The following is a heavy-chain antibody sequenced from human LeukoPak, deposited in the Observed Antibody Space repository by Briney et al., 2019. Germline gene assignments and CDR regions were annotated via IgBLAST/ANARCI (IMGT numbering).Heavy chain of an antibody. J-gene: IGHJ6*02. CDR1: AGSINNYY. CDR3: ARVAARYVGMDV. V-gene: IGHV4-59*01. D-gene: IGHD6-6*01. Sequence: SETLSLTCTVSAGSINNYYWSWIRQPPGKGLEWIGYIYYSGSTNYNPSLKSRVTISVDTSKKQVSLNLSSVTAADTAVYYCARVAARYVGMDVWGQGTTVTVSS. CDR2: IYYSGST.